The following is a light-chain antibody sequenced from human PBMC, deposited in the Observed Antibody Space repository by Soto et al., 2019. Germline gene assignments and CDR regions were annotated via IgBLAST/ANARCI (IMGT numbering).Light chain of an antibody. CDR1: SSDVGGYNY. CDR3: SSYTSSSTPVVV. CDR2: EVS. V-gene: IGLV2-14*01. Sequence: QSAPTQPASVSGSPGQSITISCTGTSSDVGGYNYVSWYQQHPGKAPKLMIYEVSNRPSGVSNRFSGSKSGNTASLTISGLQAEDEADYYCSSYTSSSTPVVVFGGGTKLTVL. J-gene: IGLJ2*01.